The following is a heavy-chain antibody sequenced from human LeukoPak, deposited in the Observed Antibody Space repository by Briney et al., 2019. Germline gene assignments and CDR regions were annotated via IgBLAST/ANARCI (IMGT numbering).Heavy chain of an antibody. Sequence: GRSLRLSCAASGFTFSSYAMHWVRQAPGKGLEWVAVISYDGSNKYYADSVKGRFTISRDNSKNTLYLQMNSLRAEDTAVYYCAKDTISGSCYPDYWGQGTLVTVSS. CDR3: AKDTISGSCYPDY. CDR2: ISYDGSNK. D-gene: IGHD2-15*01. V-gene: IGHV3-30-3*01. J-gene: IGHJ4*02. CDR1: GFTFSSYA.